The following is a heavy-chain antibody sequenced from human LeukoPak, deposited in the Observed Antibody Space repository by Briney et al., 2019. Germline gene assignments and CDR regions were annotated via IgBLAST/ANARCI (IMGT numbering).Heavy chain of an antibody. V-gene: IGHV3-23*01. Sequence: GGSLRLSCAASGFTFSSYAMSWVRQAPGKGLEWVSAISGSGGSTYYADSEKGRFTISRDNSKNTLYLQMNSLRAEDTAVYYCAKDAYYDYVWGSSRFDPWGQGTLVTVSS. CDR3: AKDAYYDYVWGSSRFDP. D-gene: IGHD3-16*01. CDR1: GFTFSSYA. CDR2: ISGSGGST. J-gene: IGHJ5*02.